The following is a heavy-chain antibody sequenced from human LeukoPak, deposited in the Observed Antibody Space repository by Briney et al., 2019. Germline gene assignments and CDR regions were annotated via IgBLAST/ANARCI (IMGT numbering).Heavy chain of an antibody. D-gene: IGHD6-6*01. CDR3: ARDLGSSSGGVDY. J-gene: IGHJ4*02. Sequence: GGSLRLSCAASGFTFSSYGMHWVRQAPGKGLEWVAVIWYDGSNKYYADSVKGRFTISRDNSKNTLYLQMNSLRAEDTAVYYCARDLGSSSGGVDYWGQGTLVTVSS. CDR2: IWYDGSNK. CDR1: GFTFSSYG. V-gene: IGHV3-33*08.